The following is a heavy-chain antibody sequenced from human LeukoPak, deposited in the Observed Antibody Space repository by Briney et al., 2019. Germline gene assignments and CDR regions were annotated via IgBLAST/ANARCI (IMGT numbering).Heavy chain of an antibody. CDR3: ARYGYSYGYVDY. V-gene: IGHV3-21*01. Sequence: PGGSLRFSCAASGFTFSSYSMTWVRQAPGKGLGWVSSISSSSSYIYYADSVKGRFTISRDNAKNSLYLQMNSLRAEDTAVYYCARYGYSYGYVDYWGQGTLVTVSS. J-gene: IGHJ4*02. CDR2: ISSSSSYI. CDR1: GFTFSSYS. D-gene: IGHD5-18*01.